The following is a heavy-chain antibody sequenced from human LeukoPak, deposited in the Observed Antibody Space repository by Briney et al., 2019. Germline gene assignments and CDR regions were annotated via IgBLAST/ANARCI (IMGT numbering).Heavy chain of an antibody. V-gene: IGHV4-59*08. D-gene: IGHD4-17*01. Sequence: SSETLSLTCTVSGGSISSYYWSWIRQPPGKGLEWIGYIYYGGSTSYNPSLKSRVTISVDTSKNQFSLELSSVTAADTAVYYCARAPTVIPYNWFDPWGQGTLVTVSS. CDR3: ARAPTVIPYNWFDP. CDR1: GGSISSYY. J-gene: IGHJ5*02. CDR2: IYYGGST.